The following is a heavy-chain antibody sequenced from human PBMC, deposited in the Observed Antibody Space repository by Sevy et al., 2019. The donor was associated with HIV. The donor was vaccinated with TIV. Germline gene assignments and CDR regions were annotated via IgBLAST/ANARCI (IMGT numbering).Heavy chain of an antibody. J-gene: IGHJ6*02. CDR3: AKDFTGFYGMDV. D-gene: IGHD3-9*01. Sequence: GGSLRLSCEVSGLSVTNNGMHWVRQAPGKGLEWVAVISYDGINKYYGDSVKGRFIISRDRSKNTLYLQMNILRIEDTAVYYCAKDFTGFYGMDVWGQLTTVTVSS. V-gene: IGHV3-30*18. CDR1: GLSVTNNG. CDR2: ISYDGINK.